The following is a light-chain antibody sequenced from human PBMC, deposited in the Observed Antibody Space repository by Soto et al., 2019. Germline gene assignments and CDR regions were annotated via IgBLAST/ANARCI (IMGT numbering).Light chain of an antibody. CDR2: RVS. CDR1: QNITDW. J-gene: IGKJ1*01. V-gene: IGKV1-5*03. Sequence: DFQMTQSPSTLSASVGDRVTLTCRASQNITDWLAWYQQRPGQAPDLLIYRVSFLEKGVPSRFSGSGSGTDFTLTISRLKAEDYAIYYCHQFKSYPWTFGPGKKVEI. CDR3: HQFKSYPWT.